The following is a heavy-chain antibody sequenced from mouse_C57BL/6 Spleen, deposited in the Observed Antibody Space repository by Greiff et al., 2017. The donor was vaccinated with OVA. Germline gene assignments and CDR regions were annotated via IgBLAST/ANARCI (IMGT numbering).Heavy chain of an antibody. CDR1: GFTFSDYY. D-gene: IGHD2-5*01. V-gene: IGHV5-16*01. CDR3: ARQCSNYAYYARDY. CDR2: INYDGSST. J-gene: IGHJ4*01. Sequence: EVKLMESEGGLVHPGRSMKLSCTASGFTFSDYYLAWVRQVPEKGLEWVANINYDGSSTYYLDSLKSRFIISRDNAKNILDLQISSLKSEDTATYYCARQCSNYAYYARDYWGQVPSVTVSS.